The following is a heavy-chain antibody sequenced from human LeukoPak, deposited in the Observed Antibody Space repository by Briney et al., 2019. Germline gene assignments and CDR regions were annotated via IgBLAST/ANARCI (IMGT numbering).Heavy chain of an antibody. CDR3: ARGALGMKYDRGYFDY. V-gene: IGHV3-7*01. D-gene: IGHD1-1*01. Sequence: GGSLRLSCAASGFTFSSNWMNWVRQAPGKGLEWVASIKEDGSEKYYVGSVMGRFTISRDNAKNSLSLQMNSLRAEDTAVYYCARGALGMKYDRGYFDYWGQGTLVTVSS. CDR2: IKEDGSEK. J-gene: IGHJ4*02. CDR1: GFTFSSNW.